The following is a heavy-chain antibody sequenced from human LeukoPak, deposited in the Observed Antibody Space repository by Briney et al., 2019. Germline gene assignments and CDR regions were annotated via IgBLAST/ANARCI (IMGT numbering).Heavy chain of an antibody. CDR1: GGSISSSSYY. Sequence: SETLSPTCTVSGGSISSSSYYWGWIRQPPGKGLEWIGSIYYSGSTYYNPSLKSRVTISVDTSKNQFSLKLSSVTAADTAVYYCARDGYNYLGYFDYWGQGTLVTVSS. CDR3: ARDGYNYLGYFDY. D-gene: IGHD5-24*01. V-gene: IGHV4-39*07. CDR2: IYYSGST. J-gene: IGHJ4*02.